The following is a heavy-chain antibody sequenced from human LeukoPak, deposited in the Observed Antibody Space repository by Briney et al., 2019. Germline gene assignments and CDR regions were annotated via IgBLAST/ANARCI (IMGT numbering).Heavy chain of an antibody. CDR1: GGSISSVSYY. V-gene: IGHV4-61*02. CDR2: IYTSGST. CDR3: ARVSAADTSSDYYYYYYMDV. J-gene: IGHJ6*03. Sequence: SETLSLTCTVSGGSISSVSYYWSWIRQPAGKGLEWIGRIYTSGSTNYNPSLKSRVTISVDTSKNQFSLKLSSVTAADTAVYYCARVSAADTSSDYYYYYYMDVWGKGTTVTISS. D-gene: IGHD6-13*01.